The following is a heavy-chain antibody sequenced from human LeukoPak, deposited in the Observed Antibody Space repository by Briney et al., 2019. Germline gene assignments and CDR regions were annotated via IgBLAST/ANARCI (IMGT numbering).Heavy chain of an antibody. CDR3: TRRTKGVTLIT. CDR1: GYTFTSYD. V-gene: IGHV1-8*01. CDR2: MNPNSGNT. Sequence: ASVTVSCNGSGYTFTSYDINWVRQATGQGLEWMGWMNPNSGNTGYAQKFQGRVTMTRNTSISTAYMELSSLRSEDTAVYYCTRRTKGVTLITWGQGTLVTVSS. D-gene: IGHD2/OR15-2a*01. J-gene: IGHJ5*02.